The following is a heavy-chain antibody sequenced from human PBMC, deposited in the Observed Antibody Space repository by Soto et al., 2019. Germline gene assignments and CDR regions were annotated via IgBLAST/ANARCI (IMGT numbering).Heavy chain of an antibody. V-gene: IGHV3-48*01. CDR1: GFTFSSYS. CDR2: ISSSSSTI. CDR3: ETRLSRYDFFIGSLTHLGAFDI. Sequence: GGSLRLSCAASGFTFSSYSMNWVRQAPGKGLEWVSYISSSSSTIYYADSVKGRFTISRDNAKNSMYLQMNSLRAEDTAVYYCETRLSRYDFFIGSLTHLGAFDIWCQGIMVTVS. J-gene: IGHJ3*02. D-gene: IGHD3-9*01.